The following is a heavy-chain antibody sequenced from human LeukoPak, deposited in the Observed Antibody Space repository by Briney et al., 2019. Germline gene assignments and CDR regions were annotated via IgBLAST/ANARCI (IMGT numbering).Heavy chain of an antibody. J-gene: IGHJ4*02. Sequence: GGSQRLSCAASGFTFSTYAMSWVRQAPGKGLDWVSTISDGGSDTHYADSVKGRFTISRDNSKNTLYLQMNSLRAEDTAVYYYAKALYGDYGRFDYWGQGTLVTVSS. CDR1: GFTFSTYA. CDR2: ISDGGSDT. V-gene: IGHV3-23*01. D-gene: IGHD4-17*01. CDR3: AKALYGDYGRFDY.